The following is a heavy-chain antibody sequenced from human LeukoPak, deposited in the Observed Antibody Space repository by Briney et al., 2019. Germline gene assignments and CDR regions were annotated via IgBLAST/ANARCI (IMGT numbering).Heavy chain of an antibody. CDR3: AREHTPDYYFDY. V-gene: IGHV4-30-2*01. J-gene: IGHJ4*02. D-gene: IGHD1-14*01. Sequence: SETLSLTCGVSGGSVSSGGYSWNWVRQPPGKGLEWIGYVFRDGTTHYNPSPKSRVTISVDLSKNHFSLKLSSVTAADTAVYYCAREHTPDYYFDYWGQGTLVTVSS. CDR1: GGSVSSGGYS. CDR2: VFRDGTT.